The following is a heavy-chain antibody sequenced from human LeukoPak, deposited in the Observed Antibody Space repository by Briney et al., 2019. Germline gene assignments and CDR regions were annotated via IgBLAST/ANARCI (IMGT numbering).Heavy chain of an antibody. J-gene: IGHJ4*02. Sequence: ASVKVSCKASGYTFNSYAMNWVRQAPGQGLEWMGWIDTNTGNPTYAQGFTGRFVFSLDTSVSTAYLQISSLKAEDTAVYYCARTLSAMVAGIQVFDYWGQGPLVTVSS. V-gene: IGHV7-4-1*02. CDR2: IDTNTGNP. D-gene: IGHD6-19*01. CDR1: GYTFNSYA. CDR3: ARTLSAMVAGIQVFDY.